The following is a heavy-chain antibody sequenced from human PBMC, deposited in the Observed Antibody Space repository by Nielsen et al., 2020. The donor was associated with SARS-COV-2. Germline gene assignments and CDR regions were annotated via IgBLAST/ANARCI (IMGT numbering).Heavy chain of an antibody. Sequence: ASVKVSCKASEFRFTNYFINWVRQAPGQGLEWMGWINTNSENPMYAQGFTGRFVFSSDTSVSTAYLHISSLKPEDTAVYYCARLAGAGSFDYWGQGTLVTVSS. CDR2: INTNSENP. J-gene: IGHJ4*02. V-gene: IGHV7-4-1*02. CDR3: ARLAGAGSFDY. D-gene: IGHD6-19*01. CDR1: EFRFTNYF.